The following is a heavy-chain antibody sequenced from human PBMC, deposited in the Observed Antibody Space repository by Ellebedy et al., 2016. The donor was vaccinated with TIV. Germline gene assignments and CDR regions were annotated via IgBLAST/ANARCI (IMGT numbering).Heavy chain of an antibody. D-gene: IGHD2-21*01. J-gene: IGHJ6*02. Sequence: ASVKVSXXASGHIFTTYGIHWVRQAPGQGPEWMGWINTGNGNTKYSQKFQGRVTITRDTSASTADMELSSLMSEDTAVYYCATRVWQDPMDVWGQGTTVTVSS. CDR2: INTGNGNT. V-gene: IGHV1-3*04. CDR3: ATRVWQDPMDV. CDR1: GHIFTTYG.